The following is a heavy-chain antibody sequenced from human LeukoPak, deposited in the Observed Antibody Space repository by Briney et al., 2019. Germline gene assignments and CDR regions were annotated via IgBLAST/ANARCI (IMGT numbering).Heavy chain of an antibody. J-gene: IGHJ6*03. D-gene: IGHD2-2*01. CDR3: TAGYLPAANYYYYYYMDV. CDR2: IVVGSGNT. V-gene: IGHV1-58*01. CDR1: GFTFTSSA. Sequence: SVMVSCKASGFTFTSSAVQWVRQARGQRLEWIGWIVVGSGNTNYAQKFQERVTITRDMSTSTAYMELSSLRSEDTAVYYCTAGYLPAANYYYYYYMDVWGKGTTVTVSS.